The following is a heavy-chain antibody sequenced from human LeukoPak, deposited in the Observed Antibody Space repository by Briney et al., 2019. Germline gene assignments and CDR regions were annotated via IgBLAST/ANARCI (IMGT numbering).Heavy chain of an antibody. CDR1: GYTFTNYY. J-gene: IGHJ4*02. V-gene: IGHV1-46*01. Sequence: ASVKVSCEASGYTFTNYYMHWVRQAPGQGLEWMGIINPNGGSTSYAQKFQGRVTMTRDTSTSTVYMELSSLRSEDTAVYYCARVQSGYSPDIYYFDYWGQGTLVTVSS. CDR2: INPNGGST. CDR3: ARVQSGYSPDIYYFDY. D-gene: IGHD5-18*01.